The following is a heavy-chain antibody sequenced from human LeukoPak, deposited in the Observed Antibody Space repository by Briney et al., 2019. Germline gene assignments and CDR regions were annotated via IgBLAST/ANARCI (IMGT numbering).Heavy chain of an antibody. Sequence: SETLSLTCTVSGGSISSGSYYWSWIRQPAGKGLEWIGRIYTSGSTNYNPSLKSRVTISVDTSKNQFSLKLSSVTAADTAVYYCARDFPILRTGTGGYAFDIWGQGTMVTVSS. V-gene: IGHV4-61*02. CDR3: ARDFPILRTGTGGYAFDI. J-gene: IGHJ3*02. CDR2: IYTSGST. D-gene: IGHD1-1*01. CDR1: GGSISSGSYY.